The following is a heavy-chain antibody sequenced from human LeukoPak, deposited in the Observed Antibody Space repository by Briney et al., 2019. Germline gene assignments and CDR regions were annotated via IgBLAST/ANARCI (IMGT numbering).Heavy chain of an antibody. CDR2: ISSSGSTI. CDR1: GFTFSDYY. CDR3: ASGAMTQYAAFDI. V-gene: IGHV3-11*01. D-gene: IGHD2-2*01. J-gene: IGHJ3*02. Sequence: GGSLRLSCATSGFTFSDYYMSWIRQAPGKGLEWVSYISSSGSTIFYADSVKGRFTISRDSAKNSLYLQMSSLRAEDTAVYYCASGAMTQYAAFDIWGQGTMVTVSS.